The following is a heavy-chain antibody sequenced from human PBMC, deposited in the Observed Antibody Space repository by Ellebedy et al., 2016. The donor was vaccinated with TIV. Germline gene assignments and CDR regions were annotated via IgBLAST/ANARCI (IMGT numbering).Heavy chain of an antibody. D-gene: IGHD3-16*01. J-gene: IGHJ4*02. V-gene: IGHV3-53*01. CDR1: GCSSTNAW. CDR3: SPWRGELLIRD. Sequence: GESLKISCEASGCSSTNAWMSWVRQAPGKGLEWLSVIYIGGTILYADSVKGRFTISKDNTKNTVYLQMNSLKTEDTDVYFVSPWRGELLIRDWGQGTLVTVSS. CDR2: IYIGGTI.